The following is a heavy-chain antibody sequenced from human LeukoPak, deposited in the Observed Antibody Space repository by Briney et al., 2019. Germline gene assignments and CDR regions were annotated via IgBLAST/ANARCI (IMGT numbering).Heavy chain of an antibody. Sequence: SETLSLTCTVSGGSISSSSYYWGWIRQPPGKGLEWIGSIYYSGSTYYNPSLKSRVTISVDTSKNQFSLKLSSVTAADTAVYYCARVLVGATLIDYWGQGTLVTVSS. J-gene: IGHJ4*02. D-gene: IGHD1-26*01. CDR2: IYYSGST. CDR3: ARVLVGATLIDY. CDR1: GGSISSSSYY. V-gene: IGHV4-39*07.